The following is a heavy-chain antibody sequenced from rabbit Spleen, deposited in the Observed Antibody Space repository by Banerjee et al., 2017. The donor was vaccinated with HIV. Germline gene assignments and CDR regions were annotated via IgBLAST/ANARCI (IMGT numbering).Heavy chain of an antibody. CDR2: IDTSSGVT. J-gene: IGHJ4*01. CDR1: GFDLSSNY. V-gene: IGHV1S40*01. CDR3: ARGEYFTVGFSSYAIYLDL. Sequence: QSLEETGGDLDKPGGSRTITCKAAGFDLSSNYMCRVRQAPGKGLEWIACIDTSSGVTWYATWAKGRFTISKTSSTTVTLQMTSLTAADTATYFCARGEYFTVGFSSYAIYLDLWGQGTLVTVS. D-gene: IGHD8-1*01.